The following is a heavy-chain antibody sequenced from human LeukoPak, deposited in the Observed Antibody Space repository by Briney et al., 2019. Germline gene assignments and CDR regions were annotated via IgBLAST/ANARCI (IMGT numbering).Heavy chain of an antibody. V-gene: IGHV4-34*01. J-gene: IGHJ4*02. CDR3: ARSMPDGVRWLVGKVDY. Sequence: PSETLSLTCAVYGVSFRGCFSSWIRQPPGKGLEWIGEINHSGSTNYNPSLKSRVTISVDTSKNKFSLKLSSVTAADTAVYYCARSMPDGVRWLVGKVDYWGQGTLITVSS. CDR1: GVSFRGCF. D-gene: IGHD6-19*01. CDR2: INHSGST.